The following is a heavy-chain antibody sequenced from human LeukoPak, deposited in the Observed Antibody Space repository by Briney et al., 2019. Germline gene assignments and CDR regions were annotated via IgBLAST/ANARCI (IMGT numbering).Heavy chain of an antibody. CDR3: ARASVGATTKDYYYYYGMDV. Sequence: ASVKVSCKASGYTFTSYGISWVRQAPGQGLEWMGWIGAYNGNTNYAQKLQGRVTMTTDTSTSTAYMELRSLRSDDTAVYYCARASVGATTKDYYYYYGMDVWGQGTTVTVSS. D-gene: IGHD1-26*01. CDR1: GYTFTSYG. CDR2: IGAYNGNT. V-gene: IGHV1-18*01. J-gene: IGHJ6*02.